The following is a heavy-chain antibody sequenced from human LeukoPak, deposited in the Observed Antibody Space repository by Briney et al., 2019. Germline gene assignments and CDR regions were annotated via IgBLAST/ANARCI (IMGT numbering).Heavy chain of an antibody. CDR3: AVTSDDSSGYYYFFSI. CDR1: GFTFSVYE. Sequence: GGSLRLSCAASGFTFSVYEMNWVRQAPGKGLEWISYISSSGSTISYADSVKGRFTISRDNAKNSLYLQMNSLRAEDTAVYYCAVTSDDSSGYYYFFSIWGQGTLVTVSS. CDR2: ISSSGSTI. V-gene: IGHV3-48*03. J-gene: IGHJ4*02. D-gene: IGHD3-22*01.